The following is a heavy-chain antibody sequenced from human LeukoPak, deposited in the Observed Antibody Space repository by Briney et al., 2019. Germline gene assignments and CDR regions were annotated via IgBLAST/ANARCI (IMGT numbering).Heavy chain of an antibody. J-gene: IGHJ6*03. V-gene: IGHV3-21*01. CDR2: ISSSSSYI. Sequence: PGGSLRLSCAASGFTFSSYSMNWVRQAPGKGLEWVSSISSSSSYIYYADSVKGRFTISRDNAKNSLYLQMNSLRAEDTAVYYCARDFDPPVSGHSSGWYWDYYYYYMDVWGKGTTVTVSS. CDR3: ARDFDPPVSGHSSGWYWDYYYYYMDV. D-gene: IGHD6-19*01. CDR1: GFTFSSYS.